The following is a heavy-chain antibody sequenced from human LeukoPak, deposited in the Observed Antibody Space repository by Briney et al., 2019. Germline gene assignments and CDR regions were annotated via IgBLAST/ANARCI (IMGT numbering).Heavy chain of an antibody. CDR3: ARLYVDSWSGYYTLYYYYYMDV. J-gene: IGHJ6*03. V-gene: IGHV4-39*01. CDR1: GGSISSSSYY. CDR2: IYYSGST. Sequence: PSETLSLTCTVSGGSISSSSYYWGWIRQPPGKGLEWIGSIYYSGSTYYNPSLKSRVTISVDTSKNQFSLKLSSATAADTAVYYCARLYVDSWSGYYTLYYYYYMDVWGKGTTVTVSS. D-gene: IGHD3-3*01.